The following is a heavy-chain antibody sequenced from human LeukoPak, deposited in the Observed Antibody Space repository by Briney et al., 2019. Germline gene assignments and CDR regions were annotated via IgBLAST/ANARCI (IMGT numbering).Heavy chain of an antibody. D-gene: IGHD2-15*01. Sequence: PSETLSLTCTVSGGSISSYYWSWIRQPAGKGLEWIGRIYTSGSTNYNPSLKSRVTMSVDTSKNQFSLKLSSVTAADTAVYYCARDRLGYCSGGSCDGGDYFDYWGQGTLVTVSS. CDR2: IYTSGST. V-gene: IGHV4-4*07. CDR3: ARDRLGYCSGGSCDGGDYFDY. CDR1: GGSISSYY. J-gene: IGHJ4*02.